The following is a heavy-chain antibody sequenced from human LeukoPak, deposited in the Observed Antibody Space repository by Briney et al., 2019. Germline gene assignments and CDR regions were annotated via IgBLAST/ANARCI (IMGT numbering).Heavy chain of an antibody. CDR1: GGSISGYY. CDR3: ARSHYGDYYYFDY. CDR2: IYDSGST. Sequence: SETLSLTCSVSGGSISGYYWSWIRQPPGKGLEWIGFIYDSGSTNYNPSLKSQITISVDTSKNQFSLKLRSVTAADTAVYYCARSHYGDYYYFDYWGQGTPVTVSS. J-gene: IGHJ4*02. D-gene: IGHD4-17*01. V-gene: IGHV4-59*08.